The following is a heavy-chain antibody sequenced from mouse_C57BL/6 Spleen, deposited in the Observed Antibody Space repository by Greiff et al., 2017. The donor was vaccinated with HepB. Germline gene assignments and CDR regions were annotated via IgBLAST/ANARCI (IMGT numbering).Heavy chain of an antibody. CDR2: ISSGSSTI. J-gene: IGHJ2*01. Sequence: EVQVVESGGGLVKPGGSLKLSCAASGFTFSDYGMHWVRQAPEKGLEWVAYISSGSSTIYYADTVKGRFTISRDNAKNTLFLQMTSLRSEDTAMYYCARRDYGSSYLFFDYWGQGTTLTVSS. CDR3: ARRDYGSSYLFFDY. CDR1: GFTFSDYG. V-gene: IGHV5-17*01. D-gene: IGHD1-1*01.